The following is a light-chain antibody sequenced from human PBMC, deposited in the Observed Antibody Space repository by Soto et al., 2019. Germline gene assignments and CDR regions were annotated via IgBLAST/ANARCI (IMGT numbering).Light chain of an antibody. CDR1: QSISSW. Sequence: DIPMTQSPATLSASVGDRVTITCRASQSISSWLAWYQQKPGKVPKLLIDDASSLDSGVPSRFSGSGSGTEFTLTISSLQPDDFATYYCQQYNTYPWTFGQGTKVEIK. CDR3: QQYNTYPWT. V-gene: IGKV1-5*01. J-gene: IGKJ1*01. CDR2: DAS.